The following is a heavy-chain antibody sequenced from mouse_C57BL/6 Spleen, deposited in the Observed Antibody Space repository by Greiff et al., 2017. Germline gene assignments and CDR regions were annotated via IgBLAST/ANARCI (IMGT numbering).Heavy chain of an antibody. CDR1: GYTFTSYG. CDR2: IYPRSGNT. D-gene: IGHD2-2*01. Sequence: QVQLQQSGAELARPGASVKLSCKASGYTFTSYGISWVKQRTGQGLEWIGEIYPRSGNTYYNEKFKGKATLTAYKSSSTAYMELRSLTSEDSAVYFCARVEDYGYDYAMDYWGQGTSVTVSS. CDR3: ARVEDYGYDYAMDY. J-gene: IGHJ4*01. V-gene: IGHV1-81*01.